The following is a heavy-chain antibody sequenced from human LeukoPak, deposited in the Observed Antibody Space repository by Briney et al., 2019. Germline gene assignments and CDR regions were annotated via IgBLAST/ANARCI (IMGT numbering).Heavy chain of an antibody. Sequence: SVKVSCKASGGTFSSYAISWVRQAPGQGLEWMGGIIPIFGTANYAQKFQGRVTITADESTSTAYMELSSLRSEDTAVYYCARAPPTGYNYGYYFDFWGQGTQVTVSS. CDR3: ARAPPTGYNYGYYFDF. V-gene: IGHV1-69*13. CDR2: IIPIFGTA. J-gene: IGHJ4*02. CDR1: GGTFSSYA. D-gene: IGHD5-18*01.